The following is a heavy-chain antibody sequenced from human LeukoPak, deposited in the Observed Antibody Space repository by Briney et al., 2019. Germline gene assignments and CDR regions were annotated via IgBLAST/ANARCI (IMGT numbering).Heavy chain of an antibody. CDR3: VKDRDFWSGLDV. J-gene: IGHJ6*02. CDR2: IKQDGSEK. CDR1: GFTFSSYW. V-gene: IGHV3-7*03. D-gene: IGHD3-3*01. Sequence: GVLRLSCAASGFTFSSYWMSWVRQAPGKGMEWVANIKQDGSEKYYVDSVKGRFTISRDNAKNSLYLQMNSLKLEDTALYYCVKDRDFWSGLDVWGQGTMVTVS.